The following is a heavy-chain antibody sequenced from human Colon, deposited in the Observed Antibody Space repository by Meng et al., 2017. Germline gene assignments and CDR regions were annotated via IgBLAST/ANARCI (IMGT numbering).Heavy chain of an antibody. CDR2: ITGDSTYI. CDR1: GFTFSGFS. D-gene: IGHD2-2*01. CDR3: TRGWMPE. J-gene: IGHJ4*01. Sequence: VRAGGVGGGLVKPGESLRLFCAASGFTFSGFSLSWVRQAPGKGLEWVSSITGDSTYIYYADSVKGRFTVSRDNAKNSLYLQMNSLRADDTAVYYCTRGWMPEWGQGTLVTVSS. V-gene: IGHV3-21*01.